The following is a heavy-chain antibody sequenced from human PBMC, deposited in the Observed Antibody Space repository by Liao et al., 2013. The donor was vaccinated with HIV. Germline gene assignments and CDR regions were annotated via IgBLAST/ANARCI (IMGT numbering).Heavy chain of an antibody. CDR2: VYYSGNA. J-gene: IGHJ3*02. CDR3: ARDLDNWSEEAFDI. D-gene: IGHD3-3*01. Sequence: QLHLQESGPGLVKPSETLSLSCTVFGGSINSSVYYWGWIRQPPGKGLEWIGSVYYSGNAYYNPSLKSRVTISVDTSKNHFSLKLTSVTAADTAVYYCARDLDNWSEEAFDIWGQGTRVTVSS. CDR1: GGSINSSVYY. V-gene: IGHV4-39*07.